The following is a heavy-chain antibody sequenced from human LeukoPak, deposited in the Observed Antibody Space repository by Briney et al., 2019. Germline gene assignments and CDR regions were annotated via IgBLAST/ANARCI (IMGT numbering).Heavy chain of an antibody. Sequence: GGSLRLSCAASGFTFSSYAMSWVRQAPGKGLEWVSAISGSGGSTYYADSVKGRFTISRDNSKNTLYLQMNRLRAEDTAVYYCAKDLDIVVVPAAMQNSNPGGYWGQGTLVTVSS. D-gene: IGHD2-2*01. J-gene: IGHJ4*02. V-gene: IGHV3-23*01. CDR1: GFTFSSYA. CDR2: ISGSGGST. CDR3: AKDLDIVVVPAAMQNSNPGGY.